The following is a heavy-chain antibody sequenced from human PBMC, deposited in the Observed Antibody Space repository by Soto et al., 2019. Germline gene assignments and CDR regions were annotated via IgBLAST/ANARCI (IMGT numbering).Heavy chain of an antibody. CDR3: ARDSNGGAEYFQH. J-gene: IGHJ1*01. CDR1: GGSITSGGYY. V-gene: IGHV4-31*03. CDR2: IYYSGSS. D-gene: IGHD6-25*01. Sequence: KPSETLSLTCTVSGGSITSGGYYWSWIRQHPEKGLEWIGYIYYSGSSYYNPSLKSRVTISVDTSKNHFSLKLNSVTAADAAVYYCARDSNGGAEYFQHWGQGTMVTVSS.